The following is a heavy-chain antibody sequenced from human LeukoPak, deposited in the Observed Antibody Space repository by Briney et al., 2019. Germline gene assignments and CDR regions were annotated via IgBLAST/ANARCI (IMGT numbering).Heavy chain of an antibody. V-gene: IGHV1-69*05. CDR2: IIPIFGTA. CDR1: GGTFNSYA. D-gene: IGHD2-2*01. CDR3: ARVVVPAAINLWFDP. Sequence: SVKVSCKASGGTFNSYAISWVRQAPGKGLEWMGGIIPIFGTANYAQKFQGRVTITTEESTSTAYMELSSLRSEDTAVYYCARVVVPAAINLWFDPWGQGTLVTVSS. J-gene: IGHJ5*02.